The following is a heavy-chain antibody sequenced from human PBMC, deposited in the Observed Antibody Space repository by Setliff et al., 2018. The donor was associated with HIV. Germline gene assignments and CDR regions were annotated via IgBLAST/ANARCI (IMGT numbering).Heavy chain of an antibody. J-gene: IGHJ4*02. CDR1: GFIFTDYW. CDR2: IHKNGRSEK. Sequence: GGSLRLSCAASGFIFTDYWMSWVRQAPGKGLEWVANIHKNGRSEKYYVDSVKGRFTVSRDNAKNSLYLQMSSLKVEDTAVYYCARDLAYWGQGTLVTVSS. V-gene: IGHV3-7*03. CDR3: ARDLAY.